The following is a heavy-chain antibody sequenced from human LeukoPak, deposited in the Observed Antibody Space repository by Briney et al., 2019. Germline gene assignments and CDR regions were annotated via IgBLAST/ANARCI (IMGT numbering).Heavy chain of an antibody. D-gene: IGHD4-23*01. Sequence: GGSLRLSCAASGFAFSTYGMHWVRQGPGKGLEWVSFIQSDGSSKHFAESVKGRFTISRDNSKNTVYLQTNSLRVDDTAVFYCAKGLYAGGNTFFDYWGQGTLVIVSS. CDR2: IQSDGSSK. CDR3: AKGLYAGGNTFFDY. V-gene: IGHV3-30*02. J-gene: IGHJ4*02. CDR1: GFAFSTYG.